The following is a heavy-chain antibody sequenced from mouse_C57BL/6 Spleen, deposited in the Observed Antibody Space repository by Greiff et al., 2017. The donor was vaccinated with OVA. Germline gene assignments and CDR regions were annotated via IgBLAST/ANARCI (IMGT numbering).Heavy chain of an antibody. Sequence: VQLQQSGAELVRPGTSVKMSCKASGYTFTNYWIGWAKQRPGHGLEWIGDIYPGGGYTNYNEKFKGKATLTADKSSSTAYMQFSSLTSEDSAIYYCARSNYGSSYGWYFDVWGTGTTVTVSS. D-gene: IGHD1-1*01. V-gene: IGHV1-63*01. CDR2: IYPGGGYT. CDR3: ARSNYGSSYGWYFDV. J-gene: IGHJ1*03. CDR1: GYTFTNYW.